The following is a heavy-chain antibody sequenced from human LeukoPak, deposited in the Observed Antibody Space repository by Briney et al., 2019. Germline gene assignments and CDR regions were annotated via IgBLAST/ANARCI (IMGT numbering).Heavy chain of an antibody. Sequence: GPGKASCKASGYPFTTYGIGWVREAPGQGLEWMGWISAYNGNTNYAQKLQGRVTMTTDTSTSTAYMELRSLRSDDTAVYYCARGKAAAAWGQGTLVTVSS. CDR2: ISAYNGNT. CDR1: GYPFTTYG. V-gene: IGHV1-18*01. J-gene: IGHJ5*02. CDR3: ARGKAAAA. D-gene: IGHD6-13*01.